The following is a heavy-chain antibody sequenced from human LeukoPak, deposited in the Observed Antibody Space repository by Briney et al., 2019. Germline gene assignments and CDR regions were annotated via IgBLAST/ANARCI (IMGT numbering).Heavy chain of an antibody. D-gene: IGHD2-8*01. V-gene: IGHV3-7*03. J-gene: IGHJ6*02. CDR3: ARDRVTNGYDYYGMDV. CDR2: INQDGSGE. Sequence: GGSLRLSCAASGFTFSRYWMSWVRQAPGKGLEWVANINQDGSGEYYVDSVKGRFTISRDNAKNSLYLQMNGLRAEDTAVYYCARDRVTNGYDYYGMDVWGQGTTVTVSS. CDR1: GFTFSRYW.